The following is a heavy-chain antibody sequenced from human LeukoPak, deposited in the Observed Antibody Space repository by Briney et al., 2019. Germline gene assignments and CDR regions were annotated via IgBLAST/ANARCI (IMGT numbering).Heavy chain of an antibody. CDR1: GFTFRSYS. V-gene: IGHV3-30*14. D-gene: IGHD4-23*01. J-gene: IGHJ5*02. Sequence: GRPLRLSCAASGFTFRSYSMHWVRQAPGKGLEWVAVISYDGNNKYYVESVKGRFSISRDNSKNTVYLQMNGLRVEDTAVYYCARLVTGTTVINSGWFDPWGRGTLVTVSS. CDR2: ISYDGNNK. CDR3: ARLVTGTTVINSGWFDP.